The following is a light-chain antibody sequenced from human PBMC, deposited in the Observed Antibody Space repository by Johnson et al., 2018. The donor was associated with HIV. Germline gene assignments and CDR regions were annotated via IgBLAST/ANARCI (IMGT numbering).Light chain of an antibody. CDR2: ENN. CDR3: GTWDSSLHSGV. J-gene: IGLJ1*01. Sequence: QSVLTQPPSVSAAPGQKVTISCSGSSSNIGNNYVSWYQQLPGTAPKLLIYENNKRPSGIPDRFSGSKSGTSATLGVTGLQTGDEADYFCGTWDSSLHSGVYGNGTKVTVL. CDR1: SSNIGNNY. V-gene: IGLV1-51*02.